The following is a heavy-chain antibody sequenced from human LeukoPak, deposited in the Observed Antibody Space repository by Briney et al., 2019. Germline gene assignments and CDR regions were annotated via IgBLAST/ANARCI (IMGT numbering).Heavy chain of an antibody. J-gene: IGHJ6*03. D-gene: IGHD2-2*01. Sequence: GASVKVSCKASGYTFTGYYMHWVRQAPGQGLEWMGWINPNSGGTNYAQKFQGRVTMTRDTSISTAYMELSRLRSDDTAVYYCARHYGQYQLLPIGYYYMDVWGKGTTVTVSS. V-gene: IGHV1-2*02. CDR1: GYTFTGYY. CDR2: INPNSGGT. CDR3: ARHYGQYQLLPIGYYYMDV.